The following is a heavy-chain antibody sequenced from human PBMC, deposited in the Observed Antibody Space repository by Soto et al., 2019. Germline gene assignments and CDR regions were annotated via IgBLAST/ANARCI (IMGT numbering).Heavy chain of an antibody. CDR2: IWYDGSNK. CDR1: GFPFSSYG. Sequence: QVQLVESGGGVVQPGRSLRLSCAASGFPFSSYGMHWVRQAPGKGLDWVAVIWYDGSNKDYADSVKGRFTSSRDNSKNTLYLQMNNLRADDTAVYYGASSINWGQGTLVTVSS. V-gene: IGHV3-33*01. CDR3: ASSIN. J-gene: IGHJ4*02.